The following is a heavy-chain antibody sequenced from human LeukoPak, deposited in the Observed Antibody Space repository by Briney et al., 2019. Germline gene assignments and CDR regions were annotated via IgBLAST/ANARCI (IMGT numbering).Heavy chain of an antibody. J-gene: IGHJ6*02. CDR1: GYTFTGYY. Sequence: ASVKVSCKASGYTFTGYYMHWVRQAPGQGLEWMGWINLNSGGTNYAQKFQGRVTMTRDTSISTAYMELSRLRSDDTAVYYCAARGSDYYGMDVWGQGTTVTVSS. CDR2: INLNSGGT. CDR3: AARGSDYYGMDV. D-gene: IGHD1-1*01. V-gene: IGHV1-2*02.